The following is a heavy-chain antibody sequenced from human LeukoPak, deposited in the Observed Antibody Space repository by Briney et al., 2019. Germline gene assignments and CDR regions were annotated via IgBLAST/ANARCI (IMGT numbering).Heavy chain of an antibody. CDR3: ARDWPSPTAGDYDY. CDR2: ISAYNGNT. Sequence: ASVKDSCKASGHTFTSYGISWVRQAPGQGLEWMGWISAYNGNTNYAQKLQGRVTMTTDTSTSTVYMDLRSLRSDDTAVYYCARDWPSPTAGDYDYWGQGTLVTVSS. V-gene: IGHV1-18*01. J-gene: IGHJ4*02. CDR1: GHTFTSYG. D-gene: IGHD4-17*01.